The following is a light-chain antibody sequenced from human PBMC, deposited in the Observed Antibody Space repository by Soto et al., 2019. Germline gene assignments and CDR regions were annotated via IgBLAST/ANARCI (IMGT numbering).Light chain of an antibody. J-gene: IGKJ4*01. CDR2: TAS. CDR3: QQANSFPLT. V-gene: IGKV1-12*01. Sequence: DIQMTQSPSSVSASVGDRVTITCRASRGISSWLGWYQQKPGKAPNLLIHTASSLQSGFPSRFSGSGSGTDFTLTISSLQPEDFATYYCQQANSFPLTFGGGTKVEIK. CDR1: RGISSW.